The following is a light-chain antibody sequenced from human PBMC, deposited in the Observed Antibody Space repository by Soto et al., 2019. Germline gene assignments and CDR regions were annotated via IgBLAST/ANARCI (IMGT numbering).Light chain of an antibody. CDR3: SSYTSSSTVV. Sequence: QSALTQPASVSGSPGQSITISCTGTSSDVGGYNYVSWFQQYPGKAPKLTIYDVNNRPSGVSSRFSGSKSGNTASLTISGLQAEDEADYYCSSYTSSSTVVFGGGTQLTVL. CDR2: DVN. CDR1: SSDVGGYNY. V-gene: IGLV2-14*01. J-gene: IGLJ2*01.